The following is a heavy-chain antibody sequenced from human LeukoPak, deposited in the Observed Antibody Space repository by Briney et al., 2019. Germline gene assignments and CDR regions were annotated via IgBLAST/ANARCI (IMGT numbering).Heavy chain of an antibody. CDR1: GDSVSSNSAA. CDR2: TYYRSKWYY. Sequence: SQTLSLTCAISGDSVSSNSAAWNWIRQSPSRGLEWLGRTYYRSKWYYHYAVSMKSRIIINPDTSKNQFSLQLNSVTPEDTAVYYCARHLFGIVVVPAYNWFDPWGQGTLVTVSS. J-gene: IGHJ5*02. V-gene: IGHV6-1*01. D-gene: IGHD2-2*01. CDR3: ARHLFGIVVVPAYNWFDP.